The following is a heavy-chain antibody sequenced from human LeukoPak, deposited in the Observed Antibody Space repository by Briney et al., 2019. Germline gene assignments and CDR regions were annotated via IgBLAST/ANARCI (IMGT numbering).Heavy chain of an antibody. J-gene: IGHJ3*02. CDR3: ASKGPSLGYYDSKPDAFDI. CDR1: GYTFTSYY. V-gene: IGHV1-46*01. CDR2: INPSGGST. Sequence: GASVKVSCQASGYTFTSYYMHSVRQAPGQGLEWMGIINPSGGSTSYVKKFQGRVTMTRDMSTSTVYMELSSLRSEDTAVYYCASKGPSLGYYDSKPDAFDIWGQGTMVTVSS. D-gene: IGHD3-22*01.